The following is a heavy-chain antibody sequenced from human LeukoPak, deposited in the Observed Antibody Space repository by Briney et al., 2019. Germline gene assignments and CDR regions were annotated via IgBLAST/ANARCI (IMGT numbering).Heavy chain of an antibody. CDR3: AQGYSSGWYPN. Sequence: GGSLRLSCAVSGFSVGNSGMSWVRQAPAKGLEWISAISVGGETTYYADSVKGRFIISRDNSKNTLFLQLSSLRAEDTAVYYCAQGYSSGWYPNWGQGSLVSVSS. D-gene: IGHD6-19*01. V-gene: IGHV3-23*01. J-gene: IGHJ4*02. CDR2: ISVGGETT. CDR1: GFSVGNSG.